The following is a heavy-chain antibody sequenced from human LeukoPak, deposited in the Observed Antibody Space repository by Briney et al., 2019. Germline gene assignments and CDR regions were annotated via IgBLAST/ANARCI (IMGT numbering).Heavy chain of an antibody. J-gene: IGHJ6*02. CDR2: ISWNSGSL. CDR3: ARLNCSSTSCYRVRYYYYGMDV. D-gene: IGHD2-2*01. CDR1: GFTFDDYA. Sequence: PGGSLKLSCAASGFTFDDYAMPWVRQAPGKGLEWVSGISWNSGSLGYADSVKGRFTISRENAKNSLYLQMNSLRAEDTAVYYCARLNCSSTSCYRVRYYYYGMDVWGQGTTVSVSS. V-gene: IGHV3-9*01.